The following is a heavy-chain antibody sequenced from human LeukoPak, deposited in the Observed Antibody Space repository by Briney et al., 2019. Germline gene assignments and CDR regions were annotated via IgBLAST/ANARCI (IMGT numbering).Heavy chain of an antibody. CDR2: INTNTGNP. Sequence: ASVKVSCKASGYTFTSYAMNWVRQAPGQGLEWMGWINTNTGNPTYAQGFTGRFVFSLDTSVSTAYLQISSLKAEDTAVYYCARVSSSWEIYYYYYYMDVWSKGTTVTVSS. CDR3: ARVSSSWEIYYYYYYMDV. J-gene: IGHJ6*03. V-gene: IGHV7-4-1*02. CDR1: GYTFTSYA. D-gene: IGHD6-13*01.